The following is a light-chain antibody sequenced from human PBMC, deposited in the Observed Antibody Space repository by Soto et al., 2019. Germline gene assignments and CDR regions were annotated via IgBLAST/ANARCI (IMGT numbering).Light chain of an antibody. Sequence: IVMTQSRATLSVTPGERATLSCRASQSVSSNLAWYQQKPGQAPRLLIYGASTRATGIPARFSGSGSGTEFTLTISSLQSEDFAVYYCQQYNNWPLTFAQGTKVDIK. CDR3: QQYNNWPLT. V-gene: IGKV3-15*01. CDR2: GAS. J-gene: IGKJ1*01. CDR1: QSVSSN.